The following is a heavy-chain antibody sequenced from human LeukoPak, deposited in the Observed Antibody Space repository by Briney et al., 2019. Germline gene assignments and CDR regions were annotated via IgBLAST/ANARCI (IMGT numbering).Heavy chain of an antibody. CDR1: GGSFSGYY. D-gene: IGHD3-22*01. CDR2: INHSGST. Sequence: SETLSLACAVYGGSFSGYYWSWIRQPPGKGLEWIGEINHSGSTNYNPSLKSRVTISVDTSKNQFSLKLSSVTAADTAVYYCVRGYDSSGYYFDYSGQGTLVTVSS. V-gene: IGHV4-34*01. J-gene: IGHJ4*02. CDR3: VRGYDSSGYYFDY.